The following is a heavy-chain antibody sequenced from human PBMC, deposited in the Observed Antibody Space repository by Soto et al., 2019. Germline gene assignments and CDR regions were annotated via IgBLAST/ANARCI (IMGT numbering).Heavy chain of an antibody. CDR1: GGSFSGDH. Sequence: QVQLQQWGAGLLKSSETLSLTCAVYGGSFSGDHWTWIRQPPGKGLEWIGEVNHSGRTNYNPSRKSRVTMAVDTSKNQISLKVKSVTAADTAVYYCARRYCSTTSCLAGFDPWGRGTLVTVSS. D-gene: IGHD2-2*01. J-gene: IGHJ5*02. CDR3: ARRYCSTTSCLAGFDP. V-gene: IGHV4-34*01. CDR2: VNHSGRT.